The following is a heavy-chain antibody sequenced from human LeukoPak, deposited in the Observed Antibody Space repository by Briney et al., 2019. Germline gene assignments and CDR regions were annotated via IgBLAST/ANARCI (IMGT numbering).Heavy chain of an antibody. CDR2: INPNSGGT. V-gene: IGHV1-2*02. J-gene: IGHJ6*02. CDR1: GYTFTGYY. CDR3: ARATDFYYYGMDV. D-gene: IGHD4-17*01. Sequence: ASVKVSCKASGYTFTGYYMHWVRQAPGQGLGWMGWINPNSGGTNYAQKFQGRVTMSRDTSISTAYMELSRLRSDDTAVYYCARATDFYYYGMDVWGQGTTVTVSS.